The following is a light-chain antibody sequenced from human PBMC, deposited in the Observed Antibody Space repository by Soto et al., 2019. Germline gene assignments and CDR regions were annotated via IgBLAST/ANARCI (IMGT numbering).Light chain of an antibody. CDR2: DAS. CDR1: QSVSTF. J-gene: IGKJ1*01. CDR3: QEYGTSRT. Sequence: EIVLTQSPGTLSLSPGERATLSCRASQSVSTFLAWYQQKPGQAPRLLIYDASNMFTGIPARFSGSGSGTDLTLTISSLEPEDFAVYYCQEYGTSRTFGQGTKVDIK. V-gene: IGKV3-11*01.